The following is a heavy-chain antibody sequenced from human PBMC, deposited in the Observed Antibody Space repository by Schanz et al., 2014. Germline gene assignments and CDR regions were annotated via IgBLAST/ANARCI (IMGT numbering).Heavy chain of an antibody. Sequence: QVQLQQWGAGLLKPSETLSLTCDVYGGSFSGYFWSWIRQPPGKGLEWIGEINHSGNNYYNPSLKSRVTISVDTSKNQFSLKLTSVTAADTAVYYCARDLIAAAESWFDPGGQGTPITVSS. CDR1: GGSFSGYF. CDR2: INHSGNN. V-gene: IGHV4-34*02. J-gene: IGHJ5*02. CDR3: ARDLIAAAESWFDP. D-gene: IGHD6-13*01.